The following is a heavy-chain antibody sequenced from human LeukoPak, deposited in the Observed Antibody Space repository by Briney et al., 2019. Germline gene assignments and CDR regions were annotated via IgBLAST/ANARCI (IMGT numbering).Heavy chain of an antibody. Sequence: GGSLRLSCAASGFTFSSYAMSWVRQAPGKGLEWVSAISGSGGRTYYADSVKGRFTISRDNSKNTLYLQMNSLRAEDTAVYYCAKVSRYCSSTSCSYGMDVWGQGTTVTVSS. CDR1: GFTFSSYA. J-gene: IGHJ6*02. V-gene: IGHV3-23*01. CDR3: AKVSRYCSSTSCSYGMDV. CDR2: ISGSGGRT. D-gene: IGHD2-2*01.